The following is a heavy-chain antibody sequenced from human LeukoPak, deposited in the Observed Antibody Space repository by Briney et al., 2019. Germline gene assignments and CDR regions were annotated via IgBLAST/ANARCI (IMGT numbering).Heavy chain of an antibody. V-gene: IGHV3-33*01. J-gene: IGHJ4*02. CDR1: GFTLRSYG. CDR3: AREAVTTPSFDY. D-gene: IGHD4-17*01. CDR2: IWYDGSNK. Sequence: PGGSLRLSCAASGFTLRSYGMHWVRQAPGKGLEWVAVIWYDGSNKYYADSVKGRFTISRDNSKNALYLQMNSLRAEDTAVYSCAREAVTTPSFDYWGQGTLVTVSS.